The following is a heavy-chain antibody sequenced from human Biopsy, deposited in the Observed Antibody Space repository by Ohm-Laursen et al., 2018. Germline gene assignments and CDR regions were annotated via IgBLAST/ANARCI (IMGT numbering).Heavy chain of an antibody. CDR2: INPNSGNA. CDR3: ARVPAYPSIDGYYGLDL. V-gene: IGHV1-2*02. J-gene: IGHJ6*02. CDR1: GYTFAGYY. D-gene: IGHD3-9*01. Sequence: ASVKASCNASGYTFAGYYLHWVRQAPGHGLGWMGWINPNSGNANYAQRFQGRLTVTRDTSISTAYMELTSLTFDDTAIYYCARVPAYPSIDGYYGLDLWGQGTTVIVSS.